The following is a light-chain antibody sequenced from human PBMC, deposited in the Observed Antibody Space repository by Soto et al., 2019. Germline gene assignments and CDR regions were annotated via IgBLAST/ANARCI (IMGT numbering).Light chain of an antibody. V-gene: IGKV1-6*01. CDR3: LQDYNSPWS. CDR1: QGIRND. Sequence: AIQMTQSPSSLSASVGARVTITCRASQGIRNDLGWYQQKPGKAPKLLIYAASSLQSGVPSRFIGSGSGTDFTLTISSLQPEDFATYYSLQDYNSPWSFGQGTKVEIK. CDR2: AAS. J-gene: IGKJ1*01.